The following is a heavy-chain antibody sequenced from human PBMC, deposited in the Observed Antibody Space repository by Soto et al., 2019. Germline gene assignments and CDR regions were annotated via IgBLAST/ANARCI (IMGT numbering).Heavy chain of an antibody. V-gene: IGHV4-31*03. CDR1: GGSISSGGYY. CDR2: IYYSGST. J-gene: IGHJ4*02. CDR3: ARIPTVPLSRGVILGYFDH. D-gene: IGHD3-10*01. Sequence: KTSETLSLTCTVSGGSISSGGYYWSWIRQHPGKGLEWIGYIYYSGSTYYNPSLKSRVTISVDTSKNQFSLKLSSVTAADTAVYYCARIPTVPLSRGVILGYFDHWGQGTLVTVSS.